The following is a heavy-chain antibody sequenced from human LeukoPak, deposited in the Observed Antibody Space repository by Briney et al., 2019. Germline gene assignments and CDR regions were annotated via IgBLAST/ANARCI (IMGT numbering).Heavy chain of an antibody. CDR1: GFTFSSYA. D-gene: IGHD1-26*01. V-gene: IGHV3-7*01. J-gene: IGHJ1*01. CDR3: ARISGSSKKYFQH. Sequence: GGSLRLSCAASGFTFSSYAMSWVRQAPGKGLEWVANIEQDGSEKYYVDSVKGRFTISRDNANNSVYLQMSSLRAEDTALYYCARISGSSKKYFQHWGQGTLATVSS. CDR2: IEQDGSEK.